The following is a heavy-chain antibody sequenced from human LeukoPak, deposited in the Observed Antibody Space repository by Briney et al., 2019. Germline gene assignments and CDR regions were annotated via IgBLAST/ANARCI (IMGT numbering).Heavy chain of an antibody. CDR1: GYIFTSYY. J-gene: IGHJ3*02. CDR3: AREEMASMTFSLEHAFDI. CDR2: INPSAGST. Sequence: ASVKVSCKASGYIFTSYYMHWARQAPGQGLEWMGVINPSAGSTTYAQKFQGRVTMTRDTSTSIVYMELSNLRSEDTAVYSCAREEMASMTFSLEHAFDIWGQGTMVTVSS. V-gene: IGHV1-46*01. D-gene: IGHD5-24*01.